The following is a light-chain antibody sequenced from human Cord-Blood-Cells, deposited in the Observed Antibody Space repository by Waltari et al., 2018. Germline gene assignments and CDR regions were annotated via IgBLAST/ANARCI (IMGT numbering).Light chain of an antibody. CDR3: QQGYSTPQT. CDR2: AAS. CDR1: QSISSY. Sequence: DIQMTQSPSSLSASVGDRVTITCRASQSISSYLNWYQQKPGKAPKLLIYAASSLQSGVPSRFSGSGSGTDFTLTISSLQPEDFATYYCQQGYSTPQTFGGGTKVEIK. J-gene: IGKJ4*01. V-gene: IGKV1-39*01.